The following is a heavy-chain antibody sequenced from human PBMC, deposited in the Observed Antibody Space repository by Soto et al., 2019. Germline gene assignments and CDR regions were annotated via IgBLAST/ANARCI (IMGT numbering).Heavy chain of an antibody. CDR1: GYNFAIYW. V-gene: IGHV5-51*01. Sequence: GESLKISCKGSGYNFAIYWIAWVRQMPGKGLEWMGIIYPGDSNTRYSPSFQGQVTISADKSINTAYLQWSSLKASDIAMYYCARSPTSMIVGAGYFDYWGQGTLVTVSS. D-gene: IGHD3-22*01. CDR3: ARSPTSMIVGAGYFDY. J-gene: IGHJ4*02. CDR2: IYPGDSNT.